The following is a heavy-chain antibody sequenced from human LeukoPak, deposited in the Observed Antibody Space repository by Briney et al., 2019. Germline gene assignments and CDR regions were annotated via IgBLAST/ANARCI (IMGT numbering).Heavy chain of an antibody. CDR2: INNDGRGA. V-gene: IGHV3-74*01. CDR3: AIVAARQGTIDP. CDR1: GFTFSNSW. D-gene: IGHD6-6*01. J-gene: IGHJ5*02. Sequence: GGSLRLSCVASGFTFSNSWMHWVRQAPGKGLVWVSRINNDGRGANYADSVKGRFTISRDNAKSTLYLQMNSLRAEDTAVYYCAIVAARQGTIDPWGQGTLVTISS.